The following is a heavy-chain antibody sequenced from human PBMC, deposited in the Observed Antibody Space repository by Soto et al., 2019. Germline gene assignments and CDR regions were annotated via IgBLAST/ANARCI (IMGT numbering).Heavy chain of an antibody. D-gene: IGHD3-16*01. Sequence: TLSLTCAVSGYSISSGYYWGWIRQPPGKGLEWIGSIYHSGSTYYNPSLKSRVTISVDTSKNQFSLKLSSVTAADTAVYYCARDWGSPPGPHAFDIWGQGTMVTVSS. V-gene: IGHV4-38-2*02. CDR2: IYHSGST. J-gene: IGHJ3*02. CDR1: GYSISSGYY. CDR3: ARDWGSPPGPHAFDI.